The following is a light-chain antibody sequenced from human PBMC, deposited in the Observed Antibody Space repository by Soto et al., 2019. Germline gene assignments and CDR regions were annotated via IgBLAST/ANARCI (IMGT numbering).Light chain of an antibody. CDR2: YDD. J-gene: IGLJ1*01. CDR3: AAWDDSLNGQV. Sequence: QSVLTQPPSVSEAPRQRVTISCSGSSSNIGNNAVNWYQQLPGKAPKLLIYYDDLLPSGVSDRFSGSKSGTSASLAFSGLQSEDEADYYCAAWDDSLNGQVFGTGTKVTVL. CDR1: SSNIGNNA. V-gene: IGLV1-36*01.